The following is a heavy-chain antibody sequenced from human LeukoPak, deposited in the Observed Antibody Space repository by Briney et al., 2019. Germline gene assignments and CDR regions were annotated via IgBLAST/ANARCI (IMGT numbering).Heavy chain of an antibody. CDR2: IYYSES. D-gene: IGHD3-10*01. Sequence: SETLSLTCTVSGASISSHYWSWIRQPPGKGLEWIGNIYYSESDYNPSLKSRVTISVDTSSNQFSLRLTSVTAADTAVYYCARMDDYFGSGNYYNVINYYYMDVWGKGTTVTVS. CDR3: ARMDDYFGSGNYYNVINYYYMDV. V-gene: IGHV4-59*08. CDR1: GASISSHY. J-gene: IGHJ6*03.